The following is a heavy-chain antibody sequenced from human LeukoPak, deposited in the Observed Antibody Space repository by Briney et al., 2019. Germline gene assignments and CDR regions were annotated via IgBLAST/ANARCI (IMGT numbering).Heavy chain of an antibody. CDR3: AREHSGYDFPGRDYYYMDV. J-gene: IGHJ6*03. CDR1: GFTFSSYE. Sequence: GGSLRLSCAASGFTFSSYEMNWVRQAPGKGLEWVSYISSSGSTIYYADSVKGRFTISRDNARNSLYLQMNSLRAEDTAVYYCAREHSGYDFPGRDYYYMDVWGKGTTATVSS. V-gene: IGHV3-48*03. CDR2: ISSSGSTI. D-gene: IGHD5-12*01.